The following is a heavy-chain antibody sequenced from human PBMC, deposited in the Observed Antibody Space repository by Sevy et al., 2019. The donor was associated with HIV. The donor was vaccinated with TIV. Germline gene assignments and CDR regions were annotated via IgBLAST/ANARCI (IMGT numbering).Heavy chain of an antibody. J-gene: IGHJ4*02. Sequence: GGSLRLSCAASGFTFSGFWMSWVRQAQGKGLQWVANIKQDGSKNDFVDSVKGRFTISRDNPKNSLYLQMNSLRAEDTAVYYCAREGAGGFDYWGQGTLVTVSS. CDR2: IKQDGSKN. D-gene: IGHD2-15*01. V-gene: IGHV3-7*01. CDR1: GFTFSGFW. CDR3: AREGAGGFDY.